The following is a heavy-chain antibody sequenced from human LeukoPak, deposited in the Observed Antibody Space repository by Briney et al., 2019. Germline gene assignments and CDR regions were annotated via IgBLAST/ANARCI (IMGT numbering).Heavy chain of an antibody. J-gene: IGHJ6*02. CDR2: IQNSAIYRAKI. CDR3: ARLRSTLYYSMDV. Sequence: SETLSLTCAVSGGSISSYYWTWLRQPPGKGLEWVGYIQNSAIYRAKIKSSPSLQSRVSLSIDTSKNQVSLTVNSVTAADTAVYYCARLRSTLYYSMDVWGQGTTVTVSS. V-gene: IGHV4-59*08. CDR1: GGSISSYY.